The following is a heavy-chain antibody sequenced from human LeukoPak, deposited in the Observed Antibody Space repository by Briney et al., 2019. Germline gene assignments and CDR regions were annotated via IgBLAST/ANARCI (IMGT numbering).Heavy chain of an antibody. D-gene: IGHD5-18*01. V-gene: IGHV3-7*01. CDR2: IKEDGSEK. J-gene: IGHJ4*02. CDR1: GFTFSSYW. Sequence: GGSLRLSCAASGFTFSSYWMSWVRQAPGKGLEWVANIKEDGSEKYYVDFVKGRFTISRDNAKKSLYLQMNSLRAEDTAVYYCARDTGVGYSYGYDYWGQGTLVTVSS. CDR3: ARDTGVGYSYGYDY.